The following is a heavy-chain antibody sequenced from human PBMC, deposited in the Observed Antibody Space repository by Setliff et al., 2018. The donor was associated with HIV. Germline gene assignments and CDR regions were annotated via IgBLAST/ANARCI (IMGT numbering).Heavy chain of an antibody. CDR3: ARMVSDCIGHSDY. J-gene: IGHJ4*02. Sequence: SETLSLTCAVYGGSFTTYSWSWIRQPPGKGLEWIGEINHIGSTNYNPSLRSRVSLSVDTSKNQFSLRLSSVTASDTAVYYCARMVSDCIGHSDYWGQGTLVTVSS. V-gene: IGHV4-34*01. CDR1: GGSFTTYS. D-gene: IGHD2-21*01. CDR2: INHIGST.